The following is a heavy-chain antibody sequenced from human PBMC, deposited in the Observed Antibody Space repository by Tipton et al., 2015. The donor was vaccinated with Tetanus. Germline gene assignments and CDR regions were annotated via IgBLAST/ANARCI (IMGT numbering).Heavy chain of an antibody. V-gene: IGHV4-30-2*01. CDR2: IFRTGST. J-gene: IGHJ4*02. D-gene: IGHD7-27*01. CDR1: GGSISTGGYS. CDR3: ARGRNWGTDY. Sequence: TLSLTCTVSGGSISTGGYSWRWIRQPPGKGLECIGYIFRTGSTTYNPSLKSRVSISVDTSKNQFSLTLNSVTAADTAVYYCARGRNWGTDYWGPVILVTVSS.